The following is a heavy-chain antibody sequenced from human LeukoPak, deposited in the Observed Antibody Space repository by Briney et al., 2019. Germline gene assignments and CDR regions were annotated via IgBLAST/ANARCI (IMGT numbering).Heavy chain of an antibody. D-gene: IGHD3-22*01. V-gene: IGHV3-53*01. CDR3: ATYGSSGYFDY. Sequence: GGSLRLSCAASGFTVSSNYMSWVRQAPGKGLEWVSVIYSGGSTYYADSVRGRFTISRDNSKNTLYLQMNSLRAEDTAVYYCATYGSSGYFDYWGQGTLVTVSS. J-gene: IGHJ4*02. CDR1: GFTVSSNY. CDR2: IYSGGST.